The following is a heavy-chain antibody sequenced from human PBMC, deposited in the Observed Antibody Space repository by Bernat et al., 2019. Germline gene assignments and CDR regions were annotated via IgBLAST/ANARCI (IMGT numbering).Heavy chain of an antibody. CDR2: ISGSGGST. Sequence: EVQLLESGGGLVQPGGSLRLSCAASGFTFSSYAMSWVRQAPGKGLEWVSAISGSGGSTYYADSVKGRFTISRDNSKNTQYLQMNSLRAEDTAVYYCAKAGDSSGYYSDYWGQGTLVTVSS. CDR3: AKAGDSSGYYSDY. V-gene: IGHV3-23*01. CDR1: GFTFSSYA. D-gene: IGHD3-22*01. J-gene: IGHJ4*02.